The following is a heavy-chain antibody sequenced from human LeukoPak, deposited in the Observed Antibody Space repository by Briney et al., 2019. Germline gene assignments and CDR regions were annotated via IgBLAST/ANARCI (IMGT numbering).Heavy chain of an antibody. CDR3: THSLRRGRCSGGSCYYFDY. Sequence: SGPTLVNPTQTLTLTCTCSGFSINTDGVGVGWIRQPPGKAQEWLALIFWDGDKRYNPSLKSRLTITKDTSENQVVLTMTNMDPVDTATYYCTHSLRRGRCSGGSCYYFDYWGQGALVTVSS. CDR1: GFSINTDGVG. J-gene: IGHJ4*02. CDR2: IFWDGDK. D-gene: IGHD2-15*01. V-gene: IGHV2-5*02.